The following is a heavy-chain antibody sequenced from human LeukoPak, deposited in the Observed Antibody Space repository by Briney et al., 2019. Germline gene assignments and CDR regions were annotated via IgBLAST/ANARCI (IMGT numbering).Heavy chain of an antibody. V-gene: IGHV3-48*03. Sequence: VGSLRLSCAASGFTFTSYEMNWVRQAPGRGLEWVSYISSSGNIMYYADSVKGRFTITRDNGKNSLYLQMKSLRAEDTAVYYCARAHIVGFDYYYYLDVWGRGTTVTVSS. J-gene: IGHJ6*03. CDR1: GFTFTSYE. CDR3: ARAHIVGFDYYYYLDV. D-gene: IGHD3-16*02. CDR2: ISSSGNIM.